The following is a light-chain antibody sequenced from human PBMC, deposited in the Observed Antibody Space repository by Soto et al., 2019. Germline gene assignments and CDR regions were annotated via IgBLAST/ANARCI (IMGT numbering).Light chain of an antibody. CDR1: QSVSSN. CDR2: GAS. J-gene: IGKJ1*01. V-gene: IGKV3-15*01. CDR3: QQYNNWPRT. Sequence: EIWMTQSPATLSVSPGERATLSCWASQSVSSNLAWYQKKPGQAPRLLIYGASTRATGIPARLSGSGYGTELTITISSMQSEDFEVYYCQQYNNWPRTFGQGTKVDIK.